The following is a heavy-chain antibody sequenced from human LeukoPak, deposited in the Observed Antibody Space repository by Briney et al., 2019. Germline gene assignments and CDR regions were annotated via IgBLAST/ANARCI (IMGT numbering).Heavy chain of an antibody. CDR2: LSKSGNT. J-gene: IGHJ3*02. CDR1: GGSISSYY. Sequence: KPSETLSLTCTVSGGSISSYYWSWFRLPPGKGLEWIGYLSKSGNTNYSPSLKSRVTIFGDTSKNQFFLKLSSVTAADTAVYYCARARYVNSFYAFDIWGQGTLVTVSS. CDR3: ARARYVNSFYAFDI. V-gene: IGHV4-59*01. D-gene: IGHD3-9*01.